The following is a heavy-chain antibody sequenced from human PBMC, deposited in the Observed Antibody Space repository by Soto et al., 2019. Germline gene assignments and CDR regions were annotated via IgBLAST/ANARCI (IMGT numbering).Heavy chain of an antibody. Sequence: SGPTLVKPTQTLTLTCTFSGFSLSTSGMCVSWIRQPPGKALEWLALIDWDDDKYYSTSLKTRLTISKDTSKNQVVLTMTNMDPVDTATYYCARMSYPKYYYDSSGYYAFDIWGQGTMVTVSS. J-gene: IGHJ3*02. D-gene: IGHD3-22*01. CDR1: GFSLSTSGMC. CDR3: ARMSYPKYYYDSSGYYAFDI. V-gene: IGHV2-70*01. CDR2: IDWDDDK.